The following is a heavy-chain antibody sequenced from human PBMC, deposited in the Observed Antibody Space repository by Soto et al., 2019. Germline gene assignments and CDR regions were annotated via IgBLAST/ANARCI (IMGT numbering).Heavy chain of an antibody. D-gene: IGHD5-18*01. CDR1: GGSISSGDYY. CDR3: ARNSGYSYGYDY. CDR2: IYYSGST. V-gene: IGHV4-30-4*01. J-gene: IGHJ4*02. Sequence: PSESLSITCTVSGGSISSGDYYWSWIRQPPGKGLEWIGYIYYSGSTYYNPSLKSRVTISVDTSKNQFSLKLSSVTAADTAVYYCARNSGYSYGYDYWGQGTLVTVSS.